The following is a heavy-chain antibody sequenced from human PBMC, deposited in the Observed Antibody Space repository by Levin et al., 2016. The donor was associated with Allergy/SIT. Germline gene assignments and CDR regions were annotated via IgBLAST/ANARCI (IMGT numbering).Heavy chain of an antibody. D-gene: IGHD6-19*01. V-gene: IGHV1-69*06. J-gene: IGHJ4*02. CDR2: IIPIFGTA. CDR3: AREGGAVAGSFDY. Sequence: SVKVSCKASGGTFSSYAISWVRQAPGQGLEWMGGIIPIFGTANYAQKFQGRVTITADKSTSTAYMELRSLRSDDTAVYYCAREGGAVAGSFDYWGQGTLVTVSS. CDR1: GGTFSSYA.